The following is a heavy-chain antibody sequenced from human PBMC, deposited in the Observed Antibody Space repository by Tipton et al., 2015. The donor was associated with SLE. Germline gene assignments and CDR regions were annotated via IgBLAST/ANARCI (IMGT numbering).Heavy chain of an antibody. CDR2: IYTSRST. Sequence: TLSLTCTVSGGSISSSSYYWSWIRQPAGKGLEWIGRIYTSRSTNYNPSLKSRVTISVDTSKNQFSLKLSSVTAADAAVYYCASTTVTTPYYFDYWGQGTLVTVSS. CDR1: GGSISSSSYY. J-gene: IGHJ4*02. V-gene: IGHV4-61*02. CDR3: ASTTVTTPYYFDY. D-gene: IGHD4-17*01.